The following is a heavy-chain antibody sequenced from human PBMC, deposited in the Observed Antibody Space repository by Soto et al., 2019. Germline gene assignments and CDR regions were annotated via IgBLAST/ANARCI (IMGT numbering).Heavy chain of an antibody. CDR2: IYSGGST. Sequence: EVQLVESGGGLVQPGGSLRLSCAASGFTVSSNYMSWVRQAPGKGLEWVSVIYSGGSTYYADSVKGRFTISRDNSKNTLYLQMNSLRAEDTAVYYCARDYDFWSGRAIDYWGQGTLVTVSS. CDR3: ARDYDFWSGRAIDY. V-gene: IGHV3-66*01. J-gene: IGHJ4*02. CDR1: GFTVSSNY. D-gene: IGHD3-3*01.